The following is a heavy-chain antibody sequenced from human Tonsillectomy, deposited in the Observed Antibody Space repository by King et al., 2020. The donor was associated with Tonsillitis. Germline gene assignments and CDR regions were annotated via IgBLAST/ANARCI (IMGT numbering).Heavy chain of an antibody. CDR3: AKGYCTGGSCYSGDY. D-gene: IGHD2-15*01. CDR1: GFTFSDHY. J-gene: IGHJ4*02. V-gene: IGHV3-72*01. CDR2: IRNKANSYTT. Sequence: VQLVESGGGLAQPGGSLRLSYAAAGFTFSDHYMDWVRQAPGKGLEWVARIRNKANSYTTEYAGSVKGRFTISRDDSENSLYLQMNSLKIEDTAVYHCAKGYCTGGSCYSGDYWGQGTLVTVSS.